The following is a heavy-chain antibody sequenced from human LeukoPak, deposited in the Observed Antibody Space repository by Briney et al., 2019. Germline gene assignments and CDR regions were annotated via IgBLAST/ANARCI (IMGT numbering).Heavy chain of an antibody. V-gene: IGHV1-2*02. CDR2: INPNSGGT. Sequence: ASVKVSCKAAGYTFTGYYMHWVRQAPGQGLEWMGWINPNSGGTNYSQKFQGRVTMTRDTSISTAYMELSRLRSDDTAVYYCASDWGLSQLEYCSNTNCYMGAFDIWGQGTMVTVSS. CDR3: ASDWGLSQLEYCSNTNCYMGAFDI. J-gene: IGHJ3*02. D-gene: IGHD2-2*02. CDR1: GYTFTGYY.